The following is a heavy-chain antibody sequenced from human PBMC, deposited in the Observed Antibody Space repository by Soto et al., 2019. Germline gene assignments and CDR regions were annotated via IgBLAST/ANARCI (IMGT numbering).Heavy chain of an antibody. CDR3: ASCETYLGV. CDR1: RDTFNKYA. CDR2: IIPIFSSR. J-gene: IGHJ6*02. V-gene: IGHV1-69*01. D-gene: IGHD3-16*01. Sequence: QVQLVQSGAEVKKPGSSVKVSCKTSRDTFNKYAFNWVRQAPGQGLEWMGWIIPIFSSRNYAEKFQGRVTITADDSTSTASMELRSLSFEDTAVYYCASCETYLGVWGQGTTVTVSS.